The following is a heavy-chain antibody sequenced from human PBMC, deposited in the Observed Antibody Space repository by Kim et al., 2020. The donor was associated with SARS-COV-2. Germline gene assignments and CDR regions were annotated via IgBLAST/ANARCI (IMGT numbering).Heavy chain of an antibody. V-gene: IGHV1-46*01. CDR1: GYTFTSYY. CDR2: INPSGGST. J-gene: IGHJ3*02. Sequence: ASVKVSCKASGYTFTSYYMHWVRQAPGQGLEWMGIINPSGGSTSYAQKFQGRVTMTRDTSTSTVYMELSSLRSEDTAVYYCARVLYDWVTVVTKDDAFDIWGQGTMVTVSS. CDR3: ARVLYDWVTVVTKDDAFDI. D-gene: IGHD3-16*01.